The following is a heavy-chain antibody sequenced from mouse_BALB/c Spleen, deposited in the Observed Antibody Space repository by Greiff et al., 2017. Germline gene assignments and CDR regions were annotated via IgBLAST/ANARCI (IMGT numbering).Heavy chain of an antibody. CDR2: INPGSGGT. J-gene: IGHJ1*01. CDR3: ALYDGYWGVLFDV. CDR1: GYAFTNYL. D-gene: IGHD2-3*01. V-gene: IGHV1-54*01. Sequence: VKLMESGAELVRPGTSVKVSCKASGYAFTNYLIEWVKQRPGQGLEWIGVINPGSGGTNYNEKFKGKATLTADKSSSTAYMQLSSLTSDDSAVYFCALYDGYWGVLFDVWGAGTTVTVSS.